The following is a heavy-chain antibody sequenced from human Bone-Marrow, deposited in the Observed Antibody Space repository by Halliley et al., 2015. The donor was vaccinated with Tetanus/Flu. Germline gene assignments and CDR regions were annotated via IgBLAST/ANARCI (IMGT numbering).Heavy chain of an antibody. CDR1: GGSIGSFY. CDR2: IYYSGSI. CDR3: ARDRGFDRGGFAP. V-gene: IGHV4-59*12. D-gene: IGHD3-16*01. Sequence: TLSLTCSVSGGSIGSFYWSWIRQPPGKGLEWIAYIYYSGSINYNPSLKSRVTISADMPKNQISLKLSSVTAAGTAVYYCARDRGFDRGGFAPWGQGTLVPVSS. J-gene: IGHJ5*02.